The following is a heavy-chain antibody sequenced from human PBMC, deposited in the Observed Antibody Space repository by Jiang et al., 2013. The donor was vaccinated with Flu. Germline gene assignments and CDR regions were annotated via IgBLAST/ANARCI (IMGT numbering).Heavy chain of an antibody. CDR3: ARDLGSHPGH. J-gene: IGHJ4*01. D-gene: IGHD1-26*01. V-gene: IGHV4-39*07. CDR2: IYYSGNT. CDR1: GGSISSSSYH. Sequence: GSGLVKPSETLSLTCTVSGGSISSSSYHWGWIRQPPGKGLERIGSIYYSGNTYYSPSLRSRVTMTLDKTKNQFSLGLTSVTAADTAVYFCARDLGSHPGHWGRGILVTVSS.